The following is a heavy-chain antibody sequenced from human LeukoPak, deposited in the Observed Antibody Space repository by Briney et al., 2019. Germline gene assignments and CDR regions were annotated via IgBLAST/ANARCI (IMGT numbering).Heavy chain of an antibody. J-gene: IGHJ3*02. D-gene: IGHD3-10*01. CDR2: ISSSSSYI. CDR3: AKTYYYGSGSHHDAFDI. V-gene: IGHV3-21*01. CDR1: GFTFSSYS. Sequence: GGSLRLSCAASGFTFSSYSMNWVRQAPGKGLEWVSSISSSSSYIYYADSVKGRFTISRDNAKNSLYLQMNSLRAEDTAVYYCAKTYYYGSGSHHDAFDIWGQGTMVTVSS.